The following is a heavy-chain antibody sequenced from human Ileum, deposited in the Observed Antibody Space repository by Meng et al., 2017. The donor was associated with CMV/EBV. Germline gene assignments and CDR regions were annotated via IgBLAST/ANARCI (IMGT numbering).Heavy chain of an antibody. CDR3: ARRGTNTELLDY. CDR1: GGSISSSSYY. CDR2: IYYSGST. J-gene: IGHJ4*02. Sequence: GSLRLSCTVSGGSISSSSYYWGWIRQPPGKGLEWIGSIYYSGSTYYNSSLKSRVTISVDTSKNQFSLKLSSVTAADTALYFCARRGTNTELLDYWGQGALVTVSS. V-gene: IGHV4-39*01. D-gene: IGHD2-8*01.